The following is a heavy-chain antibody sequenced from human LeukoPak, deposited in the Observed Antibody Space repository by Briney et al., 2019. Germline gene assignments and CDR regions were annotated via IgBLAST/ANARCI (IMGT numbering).Heavy chain of an antibody. CDR3: ARGTMVRGVIDHYYFDY. J-gene: IGHJ4*02. D-gene: IGHD3-10*01. V-gene: IGHV4-59*01. CDR1: GGSISSYY. Sequence: KASETLSLTCTVSGGSISSYYWSWLRQPPGKGLEWLGYIYYSGSTNYNPSLKSRVTISVDTSKNQFSLKLSSVTAADTAVYYCARGTMVRGVIDHYYFDYWGQGTLVTVSS. CDR2: IYYSGST.